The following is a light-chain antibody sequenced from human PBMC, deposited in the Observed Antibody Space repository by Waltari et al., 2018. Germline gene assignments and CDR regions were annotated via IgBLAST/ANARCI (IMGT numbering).Light chain of an antibody. CDR2: KAS. V-gene: IGKV1-5*03. J-gene: IGKJ1*01. CDR3: QQYNSYSRT. CDR1: QSLSSW. Sequence: DIQMTQSPSTLSASVGDRVTITCRASQSLSSWLAWYQQKPGKAPKLLIYKASNLESGVPSRFSGTGSGTEFTLTISSLQPDDFATYYCQQYNSYSRTFCQGTKVEIE.